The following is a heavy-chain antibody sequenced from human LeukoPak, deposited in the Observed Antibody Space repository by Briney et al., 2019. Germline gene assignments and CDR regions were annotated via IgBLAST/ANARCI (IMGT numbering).Heavy chain of an antibody. J-gene: IGHJ6*03. CDR1: GFTFSSYA. Sequence: PGGSLRLSCATSGFTFSSYAMSWVRQAPGKGLEWVSAISGCGGSTYYADSVKGRFTISRDNSKNTLYLQMNSLRAEDTAVYYCSKDRPSITIFGVVIEYMDVWGKGTTVTVSS. D-gene: IGHD3-3*01. V-gene: IGHV3-23*01. CDR2: ISGCGGST. CDR3: SKDRPSITIFGVVIEYMDV.